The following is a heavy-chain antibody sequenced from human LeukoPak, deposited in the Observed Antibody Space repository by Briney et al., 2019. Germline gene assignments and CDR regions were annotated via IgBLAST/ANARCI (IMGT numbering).Heavy chain of an antibody. J-gene: IGHJ4*02. CDR2: INHSGST. CDR1: GGSFSGYY. Sequence: SETLSLTCAVYGGSFSGYYWSWIRQPPGKGLEWIGEINHSGSTNYNPSLKSRVTISVDTSKNQFSLKLSSVTAADTAVYYCARDQPAMATVFDYWGQGTLVTVSS. V-gene: IGHV4-34*01. CDR3: ARDQPAMATVFDY. D-gene: IGHD5-18*01.